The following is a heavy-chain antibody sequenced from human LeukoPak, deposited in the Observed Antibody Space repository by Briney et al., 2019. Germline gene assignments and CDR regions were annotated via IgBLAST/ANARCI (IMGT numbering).Heavy chain of an antibody. CDR2: IYTSGGT. J-gene: IGHJ6*03. V-gene: IGHV4-4*07. CDR1: GGSISSYY. D-gene: IGHD5-18*01. Sequence: PSETLSLTCTVSGGSISSYYWSWIRQPAGKGLEWIGRIYTSGGTNYNPSLKSRVTMSVDTSKNQFSLKLSSVTAADTAVYYCAGYPPYYYYYMDVWGKGTTVTVSS. CDR3: AGYPPYYYYYMDV.